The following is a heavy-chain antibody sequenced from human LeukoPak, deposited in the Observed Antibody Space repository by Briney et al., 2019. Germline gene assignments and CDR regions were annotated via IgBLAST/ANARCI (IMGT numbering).Heavy chain of an antibody. D-gene: IGHD2-15*01. CDR3: ARQTGYCSGDSCYSFHRFDP. J-gene: IGHJ5*02. CDR1: GGSIRSSNYY. CDR2: IYYSGST. V-gene: IGHV4-39*01. Sequence: SETLSLTCTVSGGSIRSSNYYWGWIRQPPGRGLEWIGIIYYSGSTYYNPSLKSRVTISVDTSKNQISLKLNSVTAADSAVYFCARQTGYCSGDSCYSFHRFDPWGQGTLVTVSS.